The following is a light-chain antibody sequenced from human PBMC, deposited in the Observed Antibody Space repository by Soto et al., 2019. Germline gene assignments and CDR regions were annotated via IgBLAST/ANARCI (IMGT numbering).Light chain of an antibody. CDR2: DAS. CDR1: QSVSSW. Sequence: DIQMTQSPSTLSASVGDRVTITCRASQSVSSWVAWFQQKPGKAPKLLIYDASSLESGVPSRFSGSGSGTEFTLTISSLQPEDVATYYCQQYNRFSENTFGPGTKVDIK. J-gene: IGKJ3*01. CDR3: QQYNRFSENT. V-gene: IGKV1-5*01.